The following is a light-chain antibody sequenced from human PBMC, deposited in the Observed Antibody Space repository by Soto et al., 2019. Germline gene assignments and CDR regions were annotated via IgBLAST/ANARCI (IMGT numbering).Light chain of an antibody. CDR3: QLYNSFT. CDR1: QSISSW. Sequence: DIQMTQSPSTLSASVGDRVTITCRASQSISSWLAWYQQKPGKAPKLLIYDASSLESGVPSRFSGSGSGTEFTLTISSLQPDDFATYYCQLYNSFTFGPRTKVDIK. CDR2: DAS. V-gene: IGKV1-5*01. J-gene: IGKJ3*01.